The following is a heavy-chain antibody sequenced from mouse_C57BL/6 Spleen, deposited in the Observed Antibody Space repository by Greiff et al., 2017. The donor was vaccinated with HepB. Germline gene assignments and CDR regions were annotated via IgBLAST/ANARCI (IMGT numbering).Heavy chain of an antibody. CDR3: ARHGYSFDY. CDR2: ISSGSSTI. CDR1: GFTFSDYG. Sequence: EVQLVESGGGLVKPGGSLKLSCAASGFTFSDYGMHWVRQAPEKGLEWVAYISSGSSTIYYADTVKGRFTISRDNAKNTLFLQMTSLRSEDTAMYYCARHGYSFDYWGQGTTLTVSS. D-gene: IGHD2-2*01. V-gene: IGHV5-17*01. J-gene: IGHJ2*01.